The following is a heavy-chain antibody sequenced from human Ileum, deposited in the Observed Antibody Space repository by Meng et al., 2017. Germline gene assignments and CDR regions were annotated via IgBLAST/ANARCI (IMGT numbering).Heavy chain of an antibody. D-gene: IGHD3-16*01. CDR1: GDSVSSNSAA. V-gene: IGHV6-1*01. Sequence: QVQLQQSGPGLVMPSQTLSLSCAISGDSVSSNSAAWNWSRQSPSRGLEWLGRTYYRSKWYNNYAVSVRSRISINPDTSKNQFSLQLNSVTPEDTAVYYCARDGGAAPDYFDYWGQGTLVTVSS. CDR2: TYYRSKWYN. J-gene: IGHJ4*02. CDR3: ARDGGAAPDYFDY.